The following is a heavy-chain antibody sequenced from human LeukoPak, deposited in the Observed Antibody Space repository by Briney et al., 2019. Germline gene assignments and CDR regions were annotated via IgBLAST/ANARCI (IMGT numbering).Heavy chain of an antibody. CDR3: GRGHWGLDY. V-gene: IGHV3-9*01. CDR2: ISWNSGSI. D-gene: IGHD7-27*01. CDR1: GFTFDDYA. Sequence: PGGSLRLSCAASGFTFDDYAMHWVRQAPGKGLEWVSGISWNSGSIGYADSVKGRFTISRDNAKSSLYLQMNSLRAEDTAVYYCGRGHWGLDYWGQGALVTVSS. J-gene: IGHJ4*02.